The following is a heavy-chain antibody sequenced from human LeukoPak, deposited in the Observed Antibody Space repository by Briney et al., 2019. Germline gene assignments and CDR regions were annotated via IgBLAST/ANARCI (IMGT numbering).Heavy chain of an antibody. CDR3: AKDQTYYYDSSGQWDPYYFDY. D-gene: IGHD3-22*01. CDR2: ISYDGSNK. Sequence: GRSLRLSCAASGFTFSSYGMHWVRQAPGKGLEWVAVISYDGSNKYYADSVKGRFTISRDNSKNTLYLQMNSPRVEDTAVYYCAKDQTYYYDSSGQWDPYYFDYWGQGTLVTVSS. V-gene: IGHV3-30*18. J-gene: IGHJ4*02. CDR1: GFTFSSYG.